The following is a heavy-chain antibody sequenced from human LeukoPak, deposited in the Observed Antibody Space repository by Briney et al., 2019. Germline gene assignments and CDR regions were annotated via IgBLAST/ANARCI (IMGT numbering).Heavy chain of an antibody. Sequence: GGSLRLSCAASGFTFSSYEMNWVRQAPGKGLEWVSYISSSGSPTYYADSAKGRFTISRDNAKNSLYLQMSSLRDEDTAVYYCARVAEIQLWLRSAFDYWGQGTLVTVSS. V-gene: IGHV3-48*03. CDR3: ARVAEIQLWLRSAFDY. J-gene: IGHJ4*02. CDR1: GFTFSSYE. CDR2: ISSSGSPT. D-gene: IGHD5-18*01.